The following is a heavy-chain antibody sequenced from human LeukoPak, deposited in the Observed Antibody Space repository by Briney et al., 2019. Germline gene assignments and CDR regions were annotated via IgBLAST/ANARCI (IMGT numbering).Heavy chain of an antibody. D-gene: IGHD2-21*02. V-gene: IGHV3-23*01. CDR1: RFTFSSLA. J-gene: IGHJ5*02. CDR3: AKHPMITLLYNWFDP. CDR2: ISGGGGNT. Sequence: GESLTLSHAASRFTFSSLAMSWVRQAPGEGLEWVSGISGGGGNTYYADSVKGRFTISRDNSKNTLYLEMSSLRAEDTAIYYCAKHPMITLLYNWFDPWGQGTLVTVSS.